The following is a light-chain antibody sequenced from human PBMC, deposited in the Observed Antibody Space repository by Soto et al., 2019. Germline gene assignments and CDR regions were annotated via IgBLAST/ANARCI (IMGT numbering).Light chain of an antibody. CDR3: QHYNNLPPFT. Sequence: DIQMTQSPSSLSASVGARVSITCQASQDIRTSLSWFQHKPRRAPKLLIYGASYLETGVPSRFRGSGSGTDLTFTITSLQPEDIATYYCQHYNNLPPFTFGPGTIVDIK. CDR2: GAS. J-gene: IGKJ3*01. CDR1: QDIRTS. V-gene: IGKV1-33*01.